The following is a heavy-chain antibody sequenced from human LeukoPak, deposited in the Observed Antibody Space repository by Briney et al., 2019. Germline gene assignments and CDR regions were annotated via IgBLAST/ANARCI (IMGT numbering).Heavy chain of an antibody. D-gene: IGHD3-3*01. CDR2: IYTSGST. Sequence: SETLSLTCTVSGGSISSFYWSWIRQPAGKGLEWIGRIYTSGSTNYNPSLKSRVTMSVDTSKNQSSLKLSPVTAADTAVYYCARGITIFGVDYYYGMDVWGQGTTVTVSS. CDR1: GGSISSFY. CDR3: ARGITIFGVDYYYGMDV. J-gene: IGHJ6*02. V-gene: IGHV4-4*07.